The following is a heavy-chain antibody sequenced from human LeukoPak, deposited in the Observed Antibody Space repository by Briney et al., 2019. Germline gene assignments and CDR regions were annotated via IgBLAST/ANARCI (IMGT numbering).Heavy chain of an antibody. CDR3: ARVSGWYHNGYYGMDV. V-gene: IGHV1-69*13. J-gene: IGHJ6*02. CDR1: GGTFSSYA. D-gene: IGHD6-19*01. CDR2: IIPIFGTA. Sequence: ASVKVSCKASGGTFSSYAISWVRQAPGQGLEWMGGIIPIFGTANYAQKFQGRVTITADESTSTAYMELSSLRSEDTAVYYCARVSGWYHNGYYGMDVWGQGTTVTVSS.